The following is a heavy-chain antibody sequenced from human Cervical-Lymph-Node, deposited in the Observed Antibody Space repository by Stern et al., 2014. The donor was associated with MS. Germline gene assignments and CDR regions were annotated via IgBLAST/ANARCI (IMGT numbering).Heavy chain of an antibody. J-gene: IGHJ4*02. CDR2: ISDDGAKE. D-gene: IGHD2-15*01. Sequence: VQLVQSGGGLVQPGRSLRLSCAPSGFTFSHFALHWVRQSPGKGLEWVAFISDDGAKEYYADPVKGRFTISRDNSNNTRYLQMTSMRTEDTAMYFCARERGYCSGGRCHPYSFDYWGQGTLVTVSS. CDR1: GFTFSHFA. CDR3: ARERGYCSGGRCHPYSFDY. V-gene: IGHV3-30-3*01.